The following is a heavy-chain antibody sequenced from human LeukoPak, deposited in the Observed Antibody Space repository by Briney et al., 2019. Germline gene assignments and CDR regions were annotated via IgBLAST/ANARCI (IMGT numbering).Heavy chain of an antibody. D-gene: IGHD2-2*01. CDR1: GVSISDGRYY. CDR3: ATPYCSSISCLDVFNI. V-gene: IGHV4-31*03. CDR2: KYYSGSA. J-gene: IGHJ3*02. Sequence: SETLSLTCNVSGVSISDGRYYWAWIRQHPGKGREWIAYKYYSGSAKYNPSLKSRLTISVDTPNNQFSLQLRSVTAADTAMYYCATPYCSSISCLDVFNIWGQGTMVTVSS.